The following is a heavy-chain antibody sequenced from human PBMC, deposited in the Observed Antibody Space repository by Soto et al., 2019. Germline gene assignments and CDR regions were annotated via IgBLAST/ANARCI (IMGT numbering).Heavy chain of an antibody. CDR2: ISYDGSNK. CDR1: GFTFSSYG. CDR3: AKDTTKPMVRGPRYYFDY. V-gene: IGHV3-30*18. D-gene: IGHD3-10*01. J-gene: IGHJ4*02. Sequence: QVQLVESGGGVVQPGRSLRLSCAASGFTFSSYGMHWVRQAPGKGLEWVAVISYDGSNKYYADSVKGRFTISRDNSKNTLYLQMNSLRAEDTAVYYCAKDTTKPMVRGPRYYFDYWGQGTLVTVSS.